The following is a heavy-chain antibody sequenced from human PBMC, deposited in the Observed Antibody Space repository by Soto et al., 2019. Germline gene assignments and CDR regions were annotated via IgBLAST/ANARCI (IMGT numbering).Heavy chain of an antibody. CDR3: ARHWERTVRHLNWFDP. CDR1: GGSISSSNYF. V-gene: IGHV4-39*01. D-gene: IGHD3-10*01. J-gene: IGHJ5*02. Sequence: QLQLQESGPGLVKPSETLSLTCTVSGGSISSSNYFWGWIRQPPGKGLEWIGSMYYSGSTYYNPSLKSRVTISVDTSNNQFSLKLSSVTAADTAMYYCARHWERTVRHLNWFDPWGQGPLVTVSS. CDR2: MYYSGST.